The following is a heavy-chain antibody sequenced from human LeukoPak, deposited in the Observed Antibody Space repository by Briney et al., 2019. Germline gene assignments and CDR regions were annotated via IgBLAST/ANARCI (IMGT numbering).Heavy chain of an antibody. D-gene: IGHD1-26*01. CDR2: IRYDGSNK. V-gene: IGHV3-30*02. Sequence: GGSLRLSCAASGFTFSDYAMHWVRQAPGKGMEWVAFIRYDGSNKYYADSVKGRFTISRDNSKNTLYLQLNSLRAEDTAVYYCAKKWGQGKSDSGNYFDDWGQGTLVTVSP. J-gene: IGHJ4*02. CDR3: AKKWGQGKSDSGNYFDD. CDR1: GFTFSDYA.